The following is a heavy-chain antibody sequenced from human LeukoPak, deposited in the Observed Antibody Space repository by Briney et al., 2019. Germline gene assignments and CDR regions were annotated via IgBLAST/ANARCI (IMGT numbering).Heavy chain of an antibody. D-gene: IGHD1-26*01. Sequence: GGSLRLSCAASGFTFSNALMSWVRQAPGKGLEWVGRIKSKSEGGTTDYAAPGKGRFSIARDDSKHSLQLHMNSLKTEAAAVYCCTTGSLVEGTKDDWGQGTRVTVSS. CDR1: GFTFSNAL. CDR2: IKSKSEGGTT. V-gene: IGHV3-15*01. J-gene: IGHJ4*02. CDR3: TTGSLVEGTKDD.